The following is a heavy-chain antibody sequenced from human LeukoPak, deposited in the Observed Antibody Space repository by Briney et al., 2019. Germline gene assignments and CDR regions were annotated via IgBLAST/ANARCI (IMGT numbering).Heavy chain of an antibody. Sequence: PGGSLRLSCAASGFTFDDYAMHWVRQTPGKGLEWVSGITWDSSTIGYGDSVLGRFTISRDNAKNSLYLHMDSLRAEDTAVYYCARGAYSSGWAYFDHWGQGTLVTVSS. CDR1: GFTFDDYA. CDR3: ARGAYSSGWAYFDH. V-gene: IGHV3-9*01. CDR2: ITWDSSTI. D-gene: IGHD6-19*01. J-gene: IGHJ4*02.